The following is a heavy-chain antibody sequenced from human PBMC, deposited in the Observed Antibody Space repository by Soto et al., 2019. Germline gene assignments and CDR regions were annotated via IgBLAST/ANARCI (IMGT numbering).Heavy chain of an antibody. J-gene: IGHJ4*02. CDR1: GFTFSIYG. CDR2: ISYDGSNK. Sequence: PGGSLRLSCAASGFTFSIYGMHWVRQAPGKGLEWVAVISYDGSNKYYADSVKGRFTISRDNSKNTLYLQMNSLRAEDTAVYYCATTNWNYLYWGQGTLVTVSS. CDR3: ATTNWNYLY. V-gene: IGHV3-30*03. D-gene: IGHD1-7*01.